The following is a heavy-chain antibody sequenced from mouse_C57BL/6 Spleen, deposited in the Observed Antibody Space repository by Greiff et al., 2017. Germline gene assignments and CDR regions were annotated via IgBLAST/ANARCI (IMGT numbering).Heavy chain of an antibody. V-gene: IGHV14-4*01. D-gene: IGHD1-1*01. CDR2: IDPENGDT. CDR1: GFNIKDDY. J-gene: IGHJ3*01. Sequence: EVQLQESGAELVRPGASVKLSCTASGFNIKDDYMHWVKQRPEQGLEWIRWIDPENGDTEYASKFQGKATITADTSSNTAYLQLSSLTSEDTAVYYCSYYGSSVFAYWGQGTLVTVSA. CDR3: SYYGSSVFAY.